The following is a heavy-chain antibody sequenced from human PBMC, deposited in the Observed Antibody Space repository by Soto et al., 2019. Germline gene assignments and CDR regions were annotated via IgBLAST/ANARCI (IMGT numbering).Heavy chain of an antibody. CDR3: AKDRKSGSGWYWDY. Sequence: GGSLRLSCTTSGFTFNTYCMHWVRQAPGKGLEWETIIWYDGSNKYYADSVKGRISISRDNSKNTLYLQMNSLRAEDTAVYYCAKDRKSGSGWYWDYWGQGTLVTVSS. CDR1: GFTFNTYC. D-gene: IGHD6-19*01. V-gene: IGHV3-33*06. J-gene: IGHJ4*02. CDR2: IWYDGSNK.